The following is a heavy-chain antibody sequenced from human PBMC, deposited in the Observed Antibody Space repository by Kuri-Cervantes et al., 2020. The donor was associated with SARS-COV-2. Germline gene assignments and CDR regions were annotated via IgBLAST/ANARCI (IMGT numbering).Heavy chain of an antibody. Sequence: SDTLSLTCTVSGGSISSSSYYWGWIRQPPGKGLEWIGYIYYSGSTNYNPSLKSRVTISVDTSKNQFSLKLSSVTAADTAVYYCARENYDILTGYQVFDYWGQGTLVTVSS. V-gene: IGHV4-61*05. CDR1: GGSISSSSYY. CDR3: ARENYDILTGYQVFDY. CDR2: IYYSGST. D-gene: IGHD3-9*01. J-gene: IGHJ4*02.